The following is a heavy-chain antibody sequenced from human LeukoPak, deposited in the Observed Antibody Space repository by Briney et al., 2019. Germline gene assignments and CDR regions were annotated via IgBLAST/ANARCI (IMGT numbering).Heavy chain of an antibody. CDR3: AKDHGAAVVPRRFDY. V-gene: IGHV3-23*01. CDR2: IYYSGGDT. CDR1: GFSFSNYA. Sequence: GGSLRLSCAASGFSFSNYAMSWVRQPPGKGLEWVSTIYYSGGDTYSADSVKGRFTISRDNSRNMVYRQMNSLRAEDTAVYYCAKDHGAAVVPRRFDYWGRGTMVIVSS. D-gene: IGHD2-21*01. J-gene: IGHJ4*02.